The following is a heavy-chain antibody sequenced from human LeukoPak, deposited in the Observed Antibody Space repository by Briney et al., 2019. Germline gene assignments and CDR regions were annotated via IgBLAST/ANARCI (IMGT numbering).Heavy chain of an antibody. CDR2: ISAYNGNA. CDR1: GYTFTSYG. V-gene: IGHV1-18*01. CDR3: ARRSMVRGAPNDY. J-gene: IGHJ4*02. Sequence: ASVKVSCKASGYTFTSYGISWVRQAPGQGLEWMGWISAYNGNANHTQKLQGRVTMTTDTSTSTAYMELRSLRSDDTAVYYCARRSMVRGAPNDYWGQGTLVTVSS. D-gene: IGHD3-10*01.